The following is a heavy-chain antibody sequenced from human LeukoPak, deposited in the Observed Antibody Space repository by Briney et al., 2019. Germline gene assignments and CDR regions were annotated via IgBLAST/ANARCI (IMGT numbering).Heavy chain of an antibody. CDR3: AKGRLLRYMVRGDLFDY. CDR2: ISHDGSNK. CDR1: GFTFSSYG. Sequence: TGRSLRLSCAASGFTFSSYGMHWVRQAPGKGLEWVAVISHDGSNKYYADSVKGRFTISRDNSKNTLYLQMNSLRAEDTAVYYCAKGRLLRYMVRGDLFDYWGQGTLVTVSS. V-gene: IGHV3-30*18. J-gene: IGHJ4*02. D-gene: IGHD3-10*01.